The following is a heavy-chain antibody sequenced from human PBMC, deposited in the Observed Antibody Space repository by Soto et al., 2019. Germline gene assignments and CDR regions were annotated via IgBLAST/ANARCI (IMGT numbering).Heavy chain of an antibody. Sequence: SETLSLTCTVSGDFISSNNWYWGWIRQPPGKGLEWIGNIYYSGSTYYNPSLKSRVTISVDTSKNQFSLTLSSVTAADTAVYYCARQGNYYDSSGYYLIDHWGQGTLVTVSS. CDR3: ARQGNYYDSSGYYLIDH. CDR1: GDFISSNNWY. CDR2: IYYSGST. D-gene: IGHD3-22*01. J-gene: IGHJ4*02. V-gene: IGHV4-39*01.